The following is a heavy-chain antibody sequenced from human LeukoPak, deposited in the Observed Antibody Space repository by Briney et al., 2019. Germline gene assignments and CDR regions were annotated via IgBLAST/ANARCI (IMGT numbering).Heavy chain of an antibody. V-gene: IGHV4-59*01. CDR3: ARAGIAVAGISFGFDY. CDR2: IYYSGST. CDR1: GXSISSYY. D-gene: IGHD6-19*01. Sequence: SETLSLTCTVSGXSISSYYWSWIRQPPGKGLEWIGYIYYSGSTNYNPSLKSRVTISVDTSKNQFSLKLSSVTAADTAVYYCARAGIAVAGISFGFDYWGQGTLVTVSS. J-gene: IGHJ4*02.